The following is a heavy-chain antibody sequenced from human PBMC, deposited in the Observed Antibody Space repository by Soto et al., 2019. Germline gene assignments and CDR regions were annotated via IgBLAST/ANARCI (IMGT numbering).Heavy chain of an antibody. CDR1: GGSISSGGYY. J-gene: IGHJ4*02. Sequence: SETLSLTCTVSGGSISSGGYYWGWIRQHPGKGLEWIGYIYYSGSTYYNPSLKSRVTISVDTSKNQFSLKLSSVTAADTAVYYCASEVVYAYYDSSGYYQHFDYWGQGTLVTVSS. CDR2: IYYSGST. D-gene: IGHD3-22*01. V-gene: IGHV4-31*03. CDR3: ASEVVYAYYDSSGYYQHFDY.